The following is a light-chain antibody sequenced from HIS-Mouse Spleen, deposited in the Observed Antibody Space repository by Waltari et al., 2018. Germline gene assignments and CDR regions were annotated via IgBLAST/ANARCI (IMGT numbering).Light chain of an antibody. CDR1: TSYVGGYNY. V-gene: IGLV2-14*01. Sequence: QSALTQPASVSGSPGQSITISCTRTTSYVGGYNYVSWYQQHPGKAPKLMIYEVSNRPSGVSNRFSGSKSGNTASLTISGLQAEDEADYYCSSYTSSSTVFGTGTKVTVL. J-gene: IGLJ1*01. CDR3: SSYTSSSTV. CDR2: EVS.